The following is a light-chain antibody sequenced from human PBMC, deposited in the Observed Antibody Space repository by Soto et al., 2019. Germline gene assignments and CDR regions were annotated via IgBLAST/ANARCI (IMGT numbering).Light chain of an antibody. Sequence: EIVLTQSPATLSFSPGERATLACRASQSVSSYFAWYQQKPGQAPRLLIYYASNRATGIPARFSGSGSGTDFTLTISRLEPEDFAVYYCQQRSNWPHTFGQGTKLESK. CDR1: QSVSSY. V-gene: IGKV3-11*01. J-gene: IGKJ2*01. CDR3: QQRSNWPHT. CDR2: YAS.